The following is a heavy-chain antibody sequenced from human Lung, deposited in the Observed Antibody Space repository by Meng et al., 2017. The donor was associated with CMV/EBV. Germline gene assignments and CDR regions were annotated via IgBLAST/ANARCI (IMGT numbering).Heavy chain of an antibody. CDR2: IYYSGST. V-gene: IGHV4-39*07. CDR3: ARINIASRRAIDY. Sequence: SXTXSLXCPVSDDSISSRSYYWGWIRQPPGKGLEWIGSIYYSGSTYYNPSLKSRVTISVDTSKNQFSLKLSSVTAADTAVYYCARINIASRRAIDYWGQGTXVTVSS. CDR1: DDSISSRSYY. J-gene: IGHJ4*02. D-gene: IGHD6-6*01.